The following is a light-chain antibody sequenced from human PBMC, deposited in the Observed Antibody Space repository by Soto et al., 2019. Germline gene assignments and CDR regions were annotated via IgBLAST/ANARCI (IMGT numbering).Light chain of an antibody. CDR1: TSNIGSHV. CDR2: SDS. Sequence: QSVLTQPPSASGTPGQRVTIPCSGSTSNIGSHVVNWYQQLPGTAPQLLIFSDSQRPSGVPDRFSGSKSGTSVSLAISGLQSDDEGNYYCAAWDDSLDGSWVFGGGTKLTVL. J-gene: IGLJ3*02. V-gene: IGLV1-44*01. CDR3: AAWDDSLDGSWV.